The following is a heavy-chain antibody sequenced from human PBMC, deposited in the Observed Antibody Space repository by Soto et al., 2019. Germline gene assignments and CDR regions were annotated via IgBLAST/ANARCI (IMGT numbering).Heavy chain of an antibody. CDR3: ARLQAAAGDNDLTFDY. D-gene: IGHD6-13*01. J-gene: IGHJ4*02. Sequence: EVQLVQSGAEVKKPGESLRISCKGSGYSFTSYWISWVRQMPGKGLEWMGRIDPSDSYTNSSPSLQGHVTISADKSTSTASLQWSSLKASDTATYYCARLQAAAGDNDLTFDYGGQGPLFTVSS. CDR1: GYSFTSYW. CDR2: IDPSDSYT. V-gene: IGHV5-10-1*01.